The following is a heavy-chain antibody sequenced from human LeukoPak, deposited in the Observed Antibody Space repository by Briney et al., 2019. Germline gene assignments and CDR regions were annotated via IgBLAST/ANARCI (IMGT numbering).Heavy chain of an antibody. V-gene: IGHV3-7*01. Sequence: PGGSLRLSCAASGFTFSSYWMSWVRQAPGKGLEWVANIKQDGSEKYYVDSVKGRFTISRDNAKNSLYLQMNSLRAEDTAVYYCARVGWATVTLYYYYMDVWGKGTTVTISS. J-gene: IGHJ6*03. CDR1: GFTFSSYW. CDR2: IKQDGSEK. D-gene: IGHD4-17*01. CDR3: ARVGWATVTLYYYYMDV.